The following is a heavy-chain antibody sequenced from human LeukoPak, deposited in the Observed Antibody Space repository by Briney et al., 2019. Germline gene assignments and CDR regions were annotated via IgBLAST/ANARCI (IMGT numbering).Heavy chain of an antibody. J-gene: IGHJ6*02. CDR1: GYTFTSYD. V-gene: IGHV1-8*01. Sequence: ASVKVSCKASGYTFTSYDINWVRQATGQGLEWMGWMNPNSGNTGYAQKFRGRVTITADESTSTAYMELGSLRSEDTAVYYCASGPRYCSSTSCYKVYYGMDVWGQGTTVTVSS. CDR2: MNPNSGNT. D-gene: IGHD2-2*02. CDR3: ASGPRYCSSTSCYKVYYGMDV.